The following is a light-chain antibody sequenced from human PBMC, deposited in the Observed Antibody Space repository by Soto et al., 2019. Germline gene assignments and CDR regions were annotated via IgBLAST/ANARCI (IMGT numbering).Light chain of an antibody. CDR1: SSDVGGYNS. Sequence: QSALTQPPSASGSPGQSVTISCTGTSSDVGGYNSVSWYQQHPGKAPKLIIYAVSERPSGVPDRFSGSKSGNTASLTVSGLHVEDEADYYCNSFAGSNNLSVFGPGTKVTVL. J-gene: IGLJ1*01. CDR3: NSFAGSNNLSV. CDR2: AVS. V-gene: IGLV2-8*01.